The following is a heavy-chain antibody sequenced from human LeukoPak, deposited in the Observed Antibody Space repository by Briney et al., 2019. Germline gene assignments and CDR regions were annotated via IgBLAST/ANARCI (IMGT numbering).Heavy chain of an antibody. CDR3: AKGNYGMDV. CDR2: ISWNSGSI. Sequence: GRSLRLSCAASGFTFDDYAMNWVRQAPGKGLEWVSGISWNSGSIGYADSVKGRFTISRDNAKNSLYLQMNSLRAEDTALYYCAKGNYGMDVWGQGTTVTVSS. J-gene: IGHJ6*02. V-gene: IGHV3-9*01. CDR1: GFTFDDYA.